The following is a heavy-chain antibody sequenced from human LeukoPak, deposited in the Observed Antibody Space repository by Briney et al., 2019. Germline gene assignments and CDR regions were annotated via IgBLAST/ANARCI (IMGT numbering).Heavy chain of an antibody. CDR1: GGSISTSNYY. CDR2: IFYSGST. Sequence: SETLSLTCTVSGGSISTSNYYWGWIRQPPGKGLEWIGNIFYSGSTYYSPSLKSRVTISVDTSKNQFSLKLSSVTAADTAVYYCARITCSGGSCYLRNAHNWFDPWGQGTLVTVSS. J-gene: IGHJ5*02. V-gene: IGHV4-39*07. D-gene: IGHD2-15*01. CDR3: ARITCSGGSCYLRNAHNWFDP.